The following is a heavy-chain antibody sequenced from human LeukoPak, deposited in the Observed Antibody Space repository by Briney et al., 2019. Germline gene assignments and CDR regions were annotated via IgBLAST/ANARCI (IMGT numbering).Heavy chain of an antibody. CDR3: AKAIGYYYYYGMDV. D-gene: IGHD2/OR15-2a*01. V-gene: IGHV3-23*01. Sequence: GGSLRLSCAASGFTFSSYAMSWVRQAPGKGLEWVSAISGSGGSTCYADSVKGRFTISRDNSKNTLYLQMNSLRAEDTAVYYCAKAIGYYYYYGMDVWGQGTTVTVSS. CDR1: GFTFSSYA. CDR2: ISGSGGST. J-gene: IGHJ6*02.